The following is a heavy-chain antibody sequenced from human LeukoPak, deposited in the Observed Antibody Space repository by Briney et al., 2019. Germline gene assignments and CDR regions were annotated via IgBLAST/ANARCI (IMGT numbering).Heavy chain of an antibody. CDR1: GFTFSSYW. J-gene: IGHJ4*02. V-gene: IGHV3-7*01. Sequence: GGSLRLSCAVPGFTFSSYWMTWVRHTPGKGLEWVANIQQDGSEKYYVDSLKGRFTISRDNAKNSLYLQMNNLRAEDTAVYYCARDRSFDYWGQGTLVTVSS. CDR2: IQQDGSEK. CDR3: ARDRSFDY.